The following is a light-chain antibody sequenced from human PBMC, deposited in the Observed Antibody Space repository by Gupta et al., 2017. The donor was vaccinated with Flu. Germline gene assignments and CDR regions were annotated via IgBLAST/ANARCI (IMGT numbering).Light chain of an antibody. CDR2: EDS. CDR1: DIGGYQS. J-gene: IGLJ1*01. V-gene: IGLV2-8*01. Sequence: DIGGYQSVSWYQKVAGKAPRLIIYEDSERPSGVPDRFSGSKSGNTASLIVSGLQTEDEADYYCSSYAGSSRTFVFGTGTTITVL. CDR3: SSYAGSSRTFV.